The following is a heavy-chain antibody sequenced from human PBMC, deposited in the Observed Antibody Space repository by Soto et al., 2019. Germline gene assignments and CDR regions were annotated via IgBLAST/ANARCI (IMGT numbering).Heavy chain of an antibody. CDR2: IDSSGST. Sequence: SQTKPLPSSGMCGFIGSCSWISIRKPSRKGVEWIRQIDSSGSTNYNPSLKSRVTMSVDTSKNQFSLKLSSVTAADTAVYYCARDETGAAANYYQYGMDVWGQGITVTVSS. V-gene: IGHV4-4*07. J-gene: IGHJ6*02. D-gene: IGHD6-25*01. CDR1: CGFIGSCS. CDR3: ARDETGAAANYYQYGMDV.